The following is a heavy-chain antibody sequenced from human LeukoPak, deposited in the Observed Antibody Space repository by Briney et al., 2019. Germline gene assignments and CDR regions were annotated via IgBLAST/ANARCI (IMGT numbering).Heavy chain of an antibody. D-gene: IGHD3-16*02. Sequence: GGSLRLSCAASGFTFSSYAMSWVRQAPRKRLEWVSAISGSGGSTYYADSVKGRFTISRDNSKNTLYLQMNSLRAEDTAVYYCAKSVMITFGGVIGAFDIWGQGTMVTVSS. CDR2: ISGSGGST. CDR3: AKSVMITFGGVIGAFDI. V-gene: IGHV3-23*01. CDR1: GFTFSSYA. J-gene: IGHJ3*02.